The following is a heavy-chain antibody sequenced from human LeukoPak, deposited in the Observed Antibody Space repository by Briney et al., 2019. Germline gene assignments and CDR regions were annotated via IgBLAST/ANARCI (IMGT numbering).Heavy chain of an antibody. J-gene: IGHJ4*02. V-gene: IGHV3-7*04. CDR2: IKQDGTEK. Sequence: GGTLRLSCAASGFTFSSYWMSWVRQAPGEGLEWVANIKQDGTEKYYMDSVKGRFSISRDNAKNSLYLQMNALRAEDTAVYYCARDVRPDYWGQGTLVTVSS. CDR3: ARDVRPDY. CDR1: GFTFSSYW. D-gene: IGHD6-6*01.